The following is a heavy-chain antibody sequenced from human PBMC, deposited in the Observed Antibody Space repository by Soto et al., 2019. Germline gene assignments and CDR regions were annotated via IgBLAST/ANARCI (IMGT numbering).Heavy chain of an antibody. Sequence: PSETLSLTCAVSGFSISSAYYWGWIRQPPGKGLDWIGTVYHGVTAFYNPSLRGRVTISVDTSKNQFSLKLTSVTAADTAVYYCARSPLGYDYVRQTWREVGDSFDIWGRGTLVTVSS. V-gene: IGHV4-38-2*01. CDR1: GFSISSAYY. CDR3: ARSPLGYDYVRQTWREVGDSFDI. J-gene: IGHJ3*02. D-gene: IGHD3-16*01. CDR2: VYHGVTA.